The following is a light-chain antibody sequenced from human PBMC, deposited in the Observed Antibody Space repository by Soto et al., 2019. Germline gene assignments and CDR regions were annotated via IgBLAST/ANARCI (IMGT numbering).Light chain of an antibody. V-gene: IGKV1-16*02. CDR3: QQYNTYPYT. CDR2: AAS. CDR1: QDINNY. Sequence: DVQMTQSPSSLSASVGDRVTITCRASQDINNYLTWFQQKPGMAPKALIYAASSLHSGVPSKFSGSASGTDFTLTTTSLQPEDFATYYCQQYNTYPYTFGQGTKLEIK. J-gene: IGKJ2*01.